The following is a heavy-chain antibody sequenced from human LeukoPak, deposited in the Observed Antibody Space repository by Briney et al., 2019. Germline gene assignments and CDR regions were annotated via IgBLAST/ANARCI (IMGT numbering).Heavy chain of an antibody. V-gene: IGHV4-61*01. CDR2: IYYSGST. J-gene: IGHJ4*02. D-gene: IGHD6-19*01. CDR3: AREPRYSSRWYFDY. CDR1: GGSVSSGSYY. Sequence: SETLSLTYTVSGGSVSSGSYYWSWIRQPPGKGLEWIGYIYYSGSTNYNPSLKSRVTISVDTSKNQFSLKLSSVTAADTAVYYCAREPRYSSRWYFDYWGQGTLVTVSS.